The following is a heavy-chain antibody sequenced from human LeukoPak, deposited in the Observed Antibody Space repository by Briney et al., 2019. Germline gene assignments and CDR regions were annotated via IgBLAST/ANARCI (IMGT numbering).Heavy chain of an antibody. V-gene: IGHV1-18*01. CDR3: ARDNSLRDTAWWFDP. CDR1: GYTFTSYG. Sequence: ASVKVSCKAAGYTFTSYGINGVRQAPGQGLEWMGWISTYNGNTHYAQKLQGRVTMTTDTATSTAYMDLRSLRSEDTAVYYCARDNSLRDTAWWFDPWGQGTLVTVSS. D-gene: IGHD5-24*01. J-gene: IGHJ5*02. CDR2: ISTYNGNT.